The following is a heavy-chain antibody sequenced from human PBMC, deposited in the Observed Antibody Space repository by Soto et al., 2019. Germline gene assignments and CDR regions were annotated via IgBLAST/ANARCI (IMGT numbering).Heavy chain of an antibody. V-gene: IGHV4-34*01. CDR3: ARGPITYYYGAGSYYSRGNWFDP. D-gene: IGHD3-10*01. CDR2: INHSGST. Sequence: PSETLSLTCAVYGGSFSGYYWSWIRQPPGKGLEWIGEINHSGSTNYNPSLKSRVTISVDTSKNQFSLKLSSVTAADTAVYYCARGPITYYYGAGSYYSRGNWFDPWGQGTLVTVSS. CDR1: GGSFSGYY. J-gene: IGHJ5*02.